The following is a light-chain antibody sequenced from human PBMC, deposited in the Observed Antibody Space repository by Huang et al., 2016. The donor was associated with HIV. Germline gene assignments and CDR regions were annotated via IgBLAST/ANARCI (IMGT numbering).Light chain of an antibody. J-gene: IGKJ4*01. CDR1: QTINTH. CDR2: DAA. Sequence: EIVLTQSPATLSFFPGQRVSLSCRASQTINTHLAWYQQGPGQPPRLLSYDAASRVPGVAARFSGSGSGTDFTLTISSLESEDFATYYCQQRVNGLTFGGGTKV. V-gene: IGKV3-11*01. CDR3: QQRVNGLT.